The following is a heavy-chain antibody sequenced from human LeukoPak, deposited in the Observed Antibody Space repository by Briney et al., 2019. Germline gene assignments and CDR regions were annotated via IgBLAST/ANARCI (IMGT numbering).Heavy chain of an antibody. Sequence: GGSLRLSCAASGFTVSSNYMSWVRQAPGKGLEWVSVIYSGGSTYYADSVKGRFTISRDNSKNTLYLQMNSLRAEDTGVYYCARGRTVAGILYYFDYWGQGTLVTVSS. D-gene: IGHD6-19*01. J-gene: IGHJ4*02. CDR3: ARGRTVAGILYYFDY. V-gene: IGHV3-66*01. CDR2: IYSGGST. CDR1: GFTVSSNY.